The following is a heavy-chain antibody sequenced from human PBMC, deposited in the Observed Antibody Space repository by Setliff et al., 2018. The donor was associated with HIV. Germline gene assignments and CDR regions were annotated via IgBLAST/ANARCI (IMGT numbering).Heavy chain of an antibody. V-gene: IGHV4-39*01. CDR1: GGSISSSSYY. D-gene: IGHD5-18*01. Sequence: SETLSLTCTVSGGSISSSSYYWGWIRQPPGKGLEWIGSIYYSGSTYYNPSLKSRVTISVDTSKNQFSLKLSSVTAADTAVYYCARQDSYSYGYNYFDYWGQGTQVTVSS. CDR2: IYYSGST. CDR3: ARQDSYSYGYNYFDY. J-gene: IGHJ4*02.